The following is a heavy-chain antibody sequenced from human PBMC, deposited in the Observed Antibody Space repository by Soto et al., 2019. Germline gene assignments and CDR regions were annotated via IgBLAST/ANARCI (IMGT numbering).Heavy chain of an antibody. CDR3: ARDQDPDIVLMVYARDVYYYGMDV. CDR2: IIPIFGTA. J-gene: IGHJ6*02. D-gene: IGHD2-8*01. CDR1: GGTFSSYA. Sequence: SVKVSCKASGGTFSSYAISWVRQAPGQGLEWMGGIIPIFGTANYAQKFQGRVTITADKSTSTAYMELSSLRSEDTAVYYCARDQDPDIVLMVYARDVYYYGMDVWGQGTTVTVSS. V-gene: IGHV1-69*06.